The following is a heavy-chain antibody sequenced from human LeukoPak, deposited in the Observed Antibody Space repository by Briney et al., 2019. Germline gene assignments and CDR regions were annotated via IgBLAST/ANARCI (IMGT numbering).Heavy chain of an antibody. Sequence: SETLSLTCTVSGGSISSYYWSWIRQPPGKGLEWIGNIYDRGSTKYNPSLKSRVTISVDTSKNQFSLRLSSVTAADTAVYYCARGRAFDNWGQGTLVTVSS. CDR1: GGSISSYY. J-gene: IGHJ4*02. V-gene: IGHV4-59*01. CDR3: ARGRAFDN. CDR2: IYDRGST.